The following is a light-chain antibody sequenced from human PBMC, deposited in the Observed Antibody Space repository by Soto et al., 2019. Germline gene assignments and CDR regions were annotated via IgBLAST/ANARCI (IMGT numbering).Light chain of an antibody. V-gene: IGLV1-44*01. Sequence: QPVLTQPPSPSGTPGQRVTISCSGSNSNIGTNPVNWYQQFPGTAPKLLIYSNNQRPSGVPDRFSGSKSGTSASLAISGLQSEDEADYYCAAWDDSLNGWVFGGGTKLTVL. CDR2: SNN. CDR1: NSNIGTNP. CDR3: AAWDDSLNGWV. J-gene: IGLJ3*02.